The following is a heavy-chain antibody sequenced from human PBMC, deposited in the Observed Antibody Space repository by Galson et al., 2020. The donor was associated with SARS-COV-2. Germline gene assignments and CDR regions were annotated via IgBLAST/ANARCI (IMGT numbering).Heavy chain of an antibody. D-gene: IGHD5-18*01. CDR3: AKKSGYSYGNWVDY. V-gene: IGHV3-23*01. CDR1: GLTFSSYA. Sequence: GESLKISCAASGLTFSSYAMSWVRQAPGKGLEWVSAISGSGGSTYYADSVKGRFTISRDNSKNTLYLQMNSLRAEDTAVYYCAKKSGYSYGNWVDYWGQGTLVTVSS. J-gene: IGHJ5*01. CDR2: ISGSGGST.